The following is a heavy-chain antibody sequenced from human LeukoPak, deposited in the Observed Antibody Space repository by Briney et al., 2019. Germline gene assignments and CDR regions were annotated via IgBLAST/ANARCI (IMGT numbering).Heavy chain of an antibody. CDR3: ARGSGGSGWSNFDY. Sequence: GGSLRLSCAASGFTFSNYWMHWVRQVPGKGLVWVSRINSDGSSTTYADSVKGRFTISRDNGKNTLYLQMNSLRDEDTAVYYCARGSGGSGWSNFDYWGQGTLVTVSS. V-gene: IGHV3-74*01. J-gene: IGHJ4*02. D-gene: IGHD6-19*01. CDR2: INSDGSST. CDR1: GFTFSNYW.